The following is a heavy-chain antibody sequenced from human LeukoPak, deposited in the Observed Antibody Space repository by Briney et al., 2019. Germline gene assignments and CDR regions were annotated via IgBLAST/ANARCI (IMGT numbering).Heavy chain of an antibody. Sequence: SETLSLTCTVSGGSISSYYWSWIRQPPGKGLEWIGYIYYSGSTNYNPSLKSRVTISIDTSKNQFSLKLSSVTAADTAVYYCARQVDSSSWPELDYWGQGTLVTVSS. CDR1: GGSISSYY. CDR2: IYYSGST. CDR3: ARQVDSSSWPELDY. J-gene: IGHJ4*02. D-gene: IGHD6-13*01. V-gene: IGHV4-59*08.